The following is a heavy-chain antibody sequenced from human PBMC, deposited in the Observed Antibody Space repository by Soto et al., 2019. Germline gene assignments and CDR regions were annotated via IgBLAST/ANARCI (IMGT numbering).Heavy chain of an antibody. Sequence: VQLVESGGGVVRPGRSLRLSCAASGFTFSDYAMHWVRQAPGKGLEWVAVVSHDGRNTHYADSVKGRFTISRDSSKNTVSLEMTSLSAEDTAVYYCAKGGRQWLVTSDFNYWGQGALVTASS. J-gene: IGHJ4*02. CDR3: AKGGRQWLVTSDFNY. CDR2: VSHDGRNT. V-gene: IGHV3-30*18. CDR1: GFTFSDYA. D-gene: IGHD6-19*01.